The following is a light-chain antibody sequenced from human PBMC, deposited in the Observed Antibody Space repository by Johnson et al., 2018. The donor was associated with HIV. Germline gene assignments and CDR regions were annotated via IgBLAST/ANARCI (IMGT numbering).Light chain of an antibody. CDR2: GND. V-gene: IGLV1-51*02. J-gene: IGLJ1*01. Sequence: QPVLTQPPSVSAAPGQKVTISCSGSSSNIGNNYVSWYQQLPGTAPKLLIYGNDKRPSGIPDRFSASKSGTSATLGITGLQTGDEADYYCGTWDSTLSSEVFGAGTKVTVL. CDR1: SSNIGNNY. CDR3: GTWDSTLSSEV.